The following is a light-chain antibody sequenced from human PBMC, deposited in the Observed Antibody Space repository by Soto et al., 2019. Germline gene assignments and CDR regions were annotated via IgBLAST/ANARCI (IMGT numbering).Light chain of an antibody. CDR3: QQYVNLPLT. Sequence: DIQITHSPSSLSVSVGDRVTITCQSSQDIRNYLSWYQQKPGKAPKLLIYDASNLQTGVPSRFSGSGSGTYFTFTISSLQPEDIATYFCQQYVNLPLTFGGGTKVDIK. CDR2: DAS. V-gene: IGKV1-33*01. J-gene: IGKJ4*01. CDR1: QDIRNY.